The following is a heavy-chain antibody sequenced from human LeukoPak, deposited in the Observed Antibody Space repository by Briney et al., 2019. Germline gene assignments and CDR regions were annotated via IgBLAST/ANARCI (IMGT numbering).Heavy chain of an antibody. CDR2: ISAYNGNT. J-gene: IGHJ4*02. CDR1: GYTFTSYG. D-gene: IGHD3-10*01. V-gene: IGHV1-18*04. CDR3: ARANVLLWFGEFEY. Sequence: ASVKVSCKASGYTFTSYGISWVRQAPGQGLEWMGWISAYNGNTNYAQKLQGRVTMTTDTSTSTAYMELRSLRSDDTAVYYCARANVLLWFGEFEYWGQGTLVTVSS.